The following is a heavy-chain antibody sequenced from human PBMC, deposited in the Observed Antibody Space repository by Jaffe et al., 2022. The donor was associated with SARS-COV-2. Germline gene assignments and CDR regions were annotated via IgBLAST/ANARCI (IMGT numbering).Heavy chain of an antibody. CDR2: MNPNSGNT. V-gene: IGHV1-8*01. J-gene: IGHJ6*03. D-gene: IGHD3-9*01. CDR3: AREAERYFDWLLRYYYMDV. Sequence: QVQLVQSGAEVKKPGASVKVSCKASGYTFTSYDINWVRQATGQGLEWMGWMNPNSGNTGYAQKFQGRVTMTRNTSISTAYMELSSLRSEDTAVYYCAREAERYFDWLLRYYYMDVWGKGTTVTVSS. CDR1: GYTFTSYD.